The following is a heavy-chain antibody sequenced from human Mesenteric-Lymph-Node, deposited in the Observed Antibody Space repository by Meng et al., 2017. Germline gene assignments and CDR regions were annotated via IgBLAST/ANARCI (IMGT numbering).Heavy chain of an antibody. D-gene: IGHD6-13*01. Sequence: QVQLQASGPGLVKPSPTLSLTCTVSGGSISSGGYYWSWIRQHPGKGLEWIGYIYYSGSTYYNPSLKSRVTISVDTSKNQFSLKLSSVTAADTAVYYCARGLAAPVQRGWFDPWGQGTLVTVSS. CDR3: ARGLAAPVQRGWFDP. J-gene: IGHJ5*02. CDR2: IYYSGST. CDR1: GGSISSGGYY. V-gene: IGHV4-31*03.